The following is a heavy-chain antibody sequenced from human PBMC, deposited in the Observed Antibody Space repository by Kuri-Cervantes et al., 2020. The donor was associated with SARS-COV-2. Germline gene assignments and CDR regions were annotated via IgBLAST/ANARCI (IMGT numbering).Heavy chain of an antibody. D-gene: IGHD4-17*01. V-gene: IGHV3-30-3*01. J-gene: IGHJ4*02. Sequence: GESLKISCTASGFTFGDYAMSWVRQAPGKGLEWVAVISYDGSNKYYADSVKGRFTISRDNSKNTLYLQMNSLRAEDTAVYYCARDSGGDYGSSYFDYWGQGTLVTVSS. CDR2: ISYDGSNK. CDR3: ARDSGGDYGSSYFDY. CDR1: GFTFGDYA.